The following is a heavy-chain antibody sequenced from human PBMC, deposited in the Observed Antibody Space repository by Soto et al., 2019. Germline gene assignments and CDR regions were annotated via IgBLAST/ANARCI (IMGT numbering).Heavy chain of an antibody. V-gene: IGHV5-51*01. Sequence: PGESLKISCKGSGYTFSGYWIAWVRQTPGKGLEWMGIIDPVDSETKYSPSFQGQVTMSADKSVTTAYLQWSSLKASDTAMYYCGRAYYDFYGMDVWGQGTTVTVSS. CDR1: GYTFSGYW. CDR2: IDPVDSET. CDR3: GRAYYDFYGMDV. J-gene: IGHJ6*02.